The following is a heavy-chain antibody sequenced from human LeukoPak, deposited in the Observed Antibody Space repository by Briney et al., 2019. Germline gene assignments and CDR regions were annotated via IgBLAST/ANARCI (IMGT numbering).Heavy chain of an antibody. CDR1: GGSISSYY. CDR3: ATLRSWSPDYFDH. J-gene: IGHJ4*02. D-gene: IGHD1-26*01. CDR2: IYYSGST. Sequence: SETLSLTCTVSGGSISSYYWSWIRQPPGKGLEWIGYIYYSGSTNYNPSLKSRITISVDTSKNQFSLKLSSVTAADTAVSYCATLRSWSPDYFDHWGQGTLVTVSS. V-gene: IGHV4-59*12.